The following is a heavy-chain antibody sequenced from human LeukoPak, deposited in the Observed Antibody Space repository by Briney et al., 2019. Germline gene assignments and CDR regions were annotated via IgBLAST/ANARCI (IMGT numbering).Heavy chain of an antibody. V-gene: IGHV1-69*04. Sequence: SVKVSCQASGGTFSSYAISWLRQAPGQGLEWMGRIIPILGIANYAQKFQGRVTITADKSTSTAYMELSSLRSEDTAVYYCARDIVVVVAATPYYYYGMDVWGQGTTVTVSS. CDR3: ARDIVVVVAATPYYYYGMDV. D-gene: IGHD2-15*01. CDR1: GGTFSSYA. J-gene: IGHJ6*02. CDR2: IIPILGIA.